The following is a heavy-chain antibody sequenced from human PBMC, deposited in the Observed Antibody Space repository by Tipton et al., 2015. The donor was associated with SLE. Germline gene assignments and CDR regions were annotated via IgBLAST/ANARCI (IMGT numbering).Heavy chain of an antibody. CDR1: GFTFSGSA. V-gene: IGHV3-74*02. CDR3: ARLEGWSFDI. J-gene: IGHJ3*02. D-gene: IGHD5-24*01. CDR2: INSDGSST. Sequence: QLVQSGGGLVQPGGSLRLSCAASGFTFSGSAMHWVRQAPGKGLVWVSRINSDGSSTSYADSVKGRFTISRDNAKNTLYLQMNSLRAEDTAVYYCARLEGWSFDIWGQGTMVTVSS.